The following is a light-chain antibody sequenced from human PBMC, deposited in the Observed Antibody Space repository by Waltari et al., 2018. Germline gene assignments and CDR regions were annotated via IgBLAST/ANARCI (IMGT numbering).Light chain of an antibody. CDR3: CSYAGSGTYV. CDR2: DVI. J-gene: IGLJ1*01. Sequence: QSALTQPASVSGTPGPSITIPCTGTTRDAGNYNLVPWYQPPPGKAPKLMICDVIKRPSGVSNRFSGSKSGNTASLTISGLQAEDEADYYCCSYAGSGTYVFGTGTKVTVL. CDR1: TRDAGNYNL. V-gene: IGLV2-23*02.